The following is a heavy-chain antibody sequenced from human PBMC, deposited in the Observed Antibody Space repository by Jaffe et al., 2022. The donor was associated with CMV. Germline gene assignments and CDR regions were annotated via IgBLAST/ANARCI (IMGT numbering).Heavy chain of an antibody. CDR1: GFTFSSYE. D-gene: IGHD1-26*01. CDR3: ARVYSGSYHPAFDI. J-gene: IGHJ3*02. Sequence: EVQLVESGGGLVQPGGSLRLSCAASGFTFSSYEMNWVRQAPGKGLEWVSYISSSGSTIYYADSVKGRFTISRDNAKNSLYLQMNSLRAEDTAVYYCARVYSGSYHPAFDIWGQGTMVTVSS. V-gene: IGHV3-48*03. CDR2: ISSSGSTI.